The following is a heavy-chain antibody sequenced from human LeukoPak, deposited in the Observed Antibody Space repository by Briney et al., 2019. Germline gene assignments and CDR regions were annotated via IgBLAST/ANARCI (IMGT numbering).Heavy chain of an antibody. CDR1: GGSISSYY. V-gene: IGHV4-59*01. CDR2: IYYSGST. Sequence: SETLSLTCTVSGGSISSYYWSWIRQPPGKGLEWIGYIYYSGSTNYNPSLKSRVTISVDTSKNQFSLKLSSVTAADTAVYYCAGAVIRSAGFDPWGQGTLVTVSS. CDR3: AGAVIRSAGFDP. D-gene: IGHD1-14*01. J-gene: IGHJ5*02.